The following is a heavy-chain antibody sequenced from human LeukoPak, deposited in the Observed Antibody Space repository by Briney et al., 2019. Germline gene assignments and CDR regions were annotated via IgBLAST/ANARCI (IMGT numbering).Heavy chain of an antibody. CDR2: IRYDGSNK. Sequence: GGSLGLSCAASGFTFSSYGMHWVRQAPGKGLEWVAFIRYDGSNKYYADSVKGRFTISRDNSKNTLYLQMNSLRAEDTAVYYCAKSPHSSGWYKRDNWFDPWGQGTLVTVSS. CDR3: AKSPHSSGWYKRDNWFDP. V-gene: IGHV3-30*02. CDR1: GFTFSSYG. J-gene: IGHJ5*02. D-gene: IGHD6-19*01.